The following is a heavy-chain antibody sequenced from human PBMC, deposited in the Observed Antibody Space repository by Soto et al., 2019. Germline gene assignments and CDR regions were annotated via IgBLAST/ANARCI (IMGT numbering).Heavy chain of an antibody. D-gene: IGHD6-13*01. Sequence: QPGGSLRLSCAASGFTFSSYWMNWVRQAPGKGLEWVANIKQDGSEKYYVDSVKGRFTISRDNTKNSLYLQMNSLRAEDTAVYYCAREQLQVVIPDYWGQGTLVTVSS. CDR2: IKQDGSEK. J-gene: IGHJ4*02. CDR1: GFTFSSYW. CDR3: AREQLQVVIPDY. V-gene: IGHV3-7*01.